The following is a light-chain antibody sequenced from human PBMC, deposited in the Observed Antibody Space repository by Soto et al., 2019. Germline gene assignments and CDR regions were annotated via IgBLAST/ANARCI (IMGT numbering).Light chain of an antibody. CDR2: EAS. J-gene: IGKJ1*01. Sequence: IHMTHSPSTLSASLGYRFTITCRASQSISTWLAWYQQKPGKAPRLLIYEASRLQGGVPSRFSGSGSGTEFTLTISSLQPDDFATYHCQQYNRYWTFGQGTKVDTK. CDR3: QQYNRYWT. CDR1: QSISTW. V-gene: IGKV1-5*01.